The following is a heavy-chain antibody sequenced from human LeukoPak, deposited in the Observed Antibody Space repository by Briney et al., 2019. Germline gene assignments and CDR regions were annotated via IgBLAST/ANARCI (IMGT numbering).Heavy chain of an antibody. Sequence: SVKVSCKASGGTFSSYAISWVRQAPGQGLEWMGRIIPILGIANYAQKFQGRVTITADKSTSTAYMELSSLRSEDTAVYYCARDGAGGMATIWFSDHWGQGTLVTVSS. J-gene: IGHJ4*02. CDR1: GGTFSSYA. CDR3: ARDGAGGMATIWFSDH. V-gene: IGHV1-69*04. D-gene: IGHD5-24*01. CDR2: IIPILGIA.